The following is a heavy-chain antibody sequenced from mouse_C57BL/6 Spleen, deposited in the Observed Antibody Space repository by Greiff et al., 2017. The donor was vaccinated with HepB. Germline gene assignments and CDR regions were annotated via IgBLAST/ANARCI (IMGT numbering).Heavy chain of an antibody. D-gene: IGHD1-1*01. CDR1: GFSLTSYG. J-gene: IGHJ1*03. CDR3: ASPHYYGSSWYFDV. V-gene: IGHV2-2*01. CDR2: IWSGGST. Sequence: VKLMESGPGLVQPSQSLSITCTVSGFSLTSYGVHWVRQSPGKGLEWLGVIWSGGSTDYNAAFISRLSISKDNSKSQVFFKMNSLQADDTAIYYCASPHYYGSSWYFDVWGTGTTVTVSS.